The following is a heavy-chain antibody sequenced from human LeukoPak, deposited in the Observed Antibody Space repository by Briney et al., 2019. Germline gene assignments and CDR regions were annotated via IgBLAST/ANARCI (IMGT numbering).Heavy chain of an antibody. J-gene: IGHJ5*02. D-gene: IGHD6-19*01. CDR2: IYYSGST. CDR3: ARQGGVMAVARRYGFDP. CDR1: GGSISSYY. V-gene: IGHV4-59*01. Sequence: SETLSLTCNVSGGSISSYYWSWIRQPPGKGLEWIGFIYYSGSTNYNPSLKSRVTISVDTSKNQFSLKLSSVTAADTAVYYCARQGGVMAVARRYGFDPWGQGTLVTVSS.